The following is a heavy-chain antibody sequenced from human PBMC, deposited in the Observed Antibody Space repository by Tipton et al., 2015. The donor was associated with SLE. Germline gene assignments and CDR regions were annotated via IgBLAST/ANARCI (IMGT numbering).Heavy chain of an antibody. J-gene: IGHJ4*02. CDR2: ISSGSTTI. CDR1: GFTFSRYS. CDR3: ARGSWNFPFDY. Sequence: SLRLSCAASGFTFSRYSMNWVRQAPGKGLEWVSYISSGSTTIYYADSVKGRFTISRDNAKNSLYLQMNSLRAEDAAVYYCARGSWNFPFDYWGQGTLVSVSS. V-gene: IGHV3-48*01. D-gene: IGHD1-7*01.